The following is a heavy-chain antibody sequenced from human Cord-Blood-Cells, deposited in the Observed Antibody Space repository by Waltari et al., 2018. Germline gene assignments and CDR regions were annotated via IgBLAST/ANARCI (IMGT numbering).Heavy chain of an antibody. D-gene: IGHD3-3*01. J-gene: IGHJ6*03. V-gene: IGHV3-30*18. CDR1: GFTFSSYG. CDR3: AKAGQRITIFGVVITDNYYYMDV. CDR2: ISYDGSNK. Sequence: QVQLVESGGGVVQPGRSLRLSCAASGFTFSSYGMHWVRQAPGKGLEWVAVISYDGSNKYYADSVKGRFTISRDNSKNTLYLQMNSLRAEDTAVYYCAKAGQRITIFGVVITDNYYYMDVWGKGTTVTVSS.